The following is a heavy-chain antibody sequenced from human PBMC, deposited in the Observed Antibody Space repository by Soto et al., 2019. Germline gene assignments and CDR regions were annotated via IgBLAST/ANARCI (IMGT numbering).Heavy chain of an antibody. Sequence: GGSLRLSCAASGFTFSSYSMNWVRQAPGKGLEWVSYISSSSTIYYADSVKGRFTISRDNAKNSLYLQMNSLRAEDTAVYYCAREQQQSDMDVWGKGTTVTVSS. J-gene: IGHJ6*03. CDR3: AREQQQSDMDV. D-gene: IGHD6-13*01. CDR1: GFTFSSYS. CDR2: ISSSSTI. V-gene: IGHV3-48*01.